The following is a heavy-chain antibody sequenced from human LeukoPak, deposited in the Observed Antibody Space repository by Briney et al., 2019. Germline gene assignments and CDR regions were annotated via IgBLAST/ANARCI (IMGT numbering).Heavy chain of an antibody. CDR1: EFTFGSYG. D-gene: IGHD4-17*01. CDR3: AKSYGDYEYYYYGMDV. CDR2: ISYDGSNK. J-gene: IGHJ6*02. V-gene: IGHV3-30*18. Sequence: PGGSLRLSCVASEFTFGSYGMHWVRQAPGKGLEWVAVISYDGSNKYYADSVKGRFTISRDNSKNTLYLQMNSLRAEDTAVYYCAKSYGDYEYYYYGMDVWGQGTTVTVSS.